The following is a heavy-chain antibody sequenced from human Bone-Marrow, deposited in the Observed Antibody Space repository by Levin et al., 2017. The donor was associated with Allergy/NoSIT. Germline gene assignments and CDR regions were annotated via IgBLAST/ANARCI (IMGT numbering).Heavy chain of an antibody. D-gene: IGHD3-3*01. V-gene: IGHV4-34*01. Sequence: PSETLSLTCAVYGGSFSGYYWSWIRQPPGKGLEWIGEINHSGSTNYNPSLKSRVTISVDTSKNQFSLKLSSVTAADTAVYYCARGGGLEWLFWPLYYFDYWGQGTLVTVSS. J-gene: IGHJ4*02. CDR2: INHSGST. CDR1: GGSFSGYY. CDR3: ARGGGLEWLFWPLYYFDY.